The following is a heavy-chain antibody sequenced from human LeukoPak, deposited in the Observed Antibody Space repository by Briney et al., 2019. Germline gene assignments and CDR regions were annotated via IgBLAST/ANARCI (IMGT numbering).Heavy chain of an antibody. CDR3: ARVRYYDSSTV. V-gene: IGHV4-61*02. J-gene: IGHJ3*01. CDR2: IYTSGST. CDR1: GGSISSGSYY. Sequence: SETLSLTCTVSGGSISSGSYYWSWIRQPAGKGLEWIGRIYTSGSTNYNPSLKSRVTISVDTSKNQFSLKLGSVTAADTAVYYCARVRYYDSSTVWGQGTMVTVSS. D-gene: IGHD3-22*01.